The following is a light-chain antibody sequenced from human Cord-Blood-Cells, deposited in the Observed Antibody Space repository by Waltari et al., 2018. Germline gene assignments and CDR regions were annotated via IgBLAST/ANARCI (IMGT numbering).Light chain of an antibody. V-gene: IGLV2-14*01. CDR1: SSDVGGYTS. J-gene: IGLJ2*01. Sequence: QSALTQPASVSGSPGQSITISCTGTSSDVGGYTSVPCYQQHPGKAPKPMIYDVSNRPSGVSNRFSGSKSGNTASLTISGLQAEDEADYYCSSYTSSSTVVVFGGGTKLTVL. CDR2: DVS. CDR3: SSYTSSSTVVV.